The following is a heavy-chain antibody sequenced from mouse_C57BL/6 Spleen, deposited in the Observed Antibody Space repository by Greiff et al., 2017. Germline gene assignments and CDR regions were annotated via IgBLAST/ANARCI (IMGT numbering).Heavy chain of an antibody. D-gene: IGHD4-1*01. CDR1: GYAFTNYL. J-gene: IGHJ2*01. Sequence: QVQLKQSGAELVRPGTSVKVSCKASGYAFTNYLIEWVKQRPGQGLEWIGVINPGSGGTNYNEKFKGKATLTADKSSSTAYMQLSSLTSEDSAVYFCAARKCTGTGGKRHYWGQGTTLTVSA. V-gene: IGHV1-54*01. CDR3: AARKCTGTGGKRHY. CDR2: INPGSGGT.